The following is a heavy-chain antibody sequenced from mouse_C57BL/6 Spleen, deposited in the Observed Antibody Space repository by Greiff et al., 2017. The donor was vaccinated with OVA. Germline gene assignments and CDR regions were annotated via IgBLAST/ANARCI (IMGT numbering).Heavy chain of an antibody. Sequence: EVQGVESGEGLVKPGGSLKLSCAASGFTFSSYAMSWVRQTPEKRLAWVAYISSGGDYIYYADTVKGRFTISRDNARNTLYLQMSSLKSEDTAKYYCTRDRKSYAMDYWGQGTSVTVSS. CDR2: ISSGGDYI. CDR3: TRDRKSYAMDY. J-gene: IGHJ4*01. V-gene: IGHV5-9-1*02. CDR1: GFTFSSYA.